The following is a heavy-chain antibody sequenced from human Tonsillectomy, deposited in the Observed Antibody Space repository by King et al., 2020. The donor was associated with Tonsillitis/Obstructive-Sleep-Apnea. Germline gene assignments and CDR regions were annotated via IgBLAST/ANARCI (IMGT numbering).Heavy chain of an antibody. Sequence: VQLVESGGGLVQPGRSLRLSCAASGFTFDDYAMHWVRQAVGKGPEWVSGINWNSGRVDYADSVKGRFTISRDNAKNSLYLQMNSLRAEDTALYYSAKDGGRYCSSTSCYYMDVWGKGTTVTVSS. J-gene: IGHJ6*03. D-gene: IGHD2-2*01. CDR3: AKDGGRYCSSTSCYYMDV. CDR2: INWNSGRV. V-gene: IGHV3-9*01. CDR1: GFTFDDYA.